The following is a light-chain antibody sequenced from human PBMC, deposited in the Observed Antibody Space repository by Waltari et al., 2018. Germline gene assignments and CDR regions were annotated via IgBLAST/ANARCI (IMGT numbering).Light chain of an antibody. CDR1: NGYIATNY. J-gene: IGLJ2*01. V-gene: IGLV6-57*02. CDR3: QSYDSTTVV. Sequence: NFMLTQPHSVSEPPGKTVTISCTGSNGYIATNYVQWYQQRPGSAPPTVIYADDQRPSGVPDRFSGSIDSSSNSASLTISGLKTEDEADYYCQSYDSTTVVFGGGTKLTVL. CDR2: ADD.